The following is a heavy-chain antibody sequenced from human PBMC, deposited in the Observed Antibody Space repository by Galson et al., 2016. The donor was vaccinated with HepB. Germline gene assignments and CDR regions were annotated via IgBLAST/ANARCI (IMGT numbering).Heavy chain of an antibody. CDR1: GFTFSSYA. J-gene: IGHJ4*02. V-gene: IGHV3-23*01. CDR2: ISGSGCST. Sequence: SLRLSCAASGFTFSSYAMNWVRQAPGKGLEWVSAISGSGCSTYYADSVKGRFTISRDKSSNTLYLQMNTLIAEDTAVYYCAKKWSYGDYSYFDYWGQGTLVTVSS. CDR3: AKKWSYGDYSYFDY. D-gene: IGHD4-17*01.